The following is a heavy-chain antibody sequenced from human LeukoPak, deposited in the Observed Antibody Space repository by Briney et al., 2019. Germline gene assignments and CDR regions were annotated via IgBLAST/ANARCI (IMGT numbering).Heavy chain of an antibody. V-gene: IGHV3-23*01. CDR2: ISGSGGST. D-gene: IGHD2-2*01. Sequence: GGSLRLSCAASGFTFSSYAMSWVRQAPGKGLEWVSAISGSGGSTYYADSVKGRFTISRDNSKNTLYLQMNSLRAEDTAVYYCARDLRRRPLSSFDYWGQGTLVTVSS. CDR1: GFTFSSYA. J-gene: IGHJ4*02. CDR3: ARDLRRRPLSSFDY.